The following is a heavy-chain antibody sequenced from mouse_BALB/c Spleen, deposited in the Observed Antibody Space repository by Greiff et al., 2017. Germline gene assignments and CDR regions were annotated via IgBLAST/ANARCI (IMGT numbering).Heavy chain of an antibody. D-gene: IGHD1-1*01. Sequence: VQLQQSGAELVKPGASVKLSCTASGFHIKDSYMHWVKQRPEQGLEWIGRIDPANGNTKYDPKFQGKATITADTSSNTAYLQLSSLTSEDTAVYYCARRLLVRLYYFDDWGQGTTLTVSS. CDR1: GFHIKDSY. CDR2: IDPANGNT. J-gene: IGHJ2*01. CDR3: ARRLLVRLYYFDD. V-gene: IGHV14-3*02.